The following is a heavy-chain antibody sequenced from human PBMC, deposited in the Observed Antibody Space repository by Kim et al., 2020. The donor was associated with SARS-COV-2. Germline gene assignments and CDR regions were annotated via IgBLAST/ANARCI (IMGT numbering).Heavy chain of an antibody. CDR2: ISYDGSNK. CDR1: GFTFSSYG. D-gene: IGHD6-13*01. J-gene: IGHJ4*02. Sequence: GGSLRLSCAASGFTFSSYGMHWVRQAPGKGLEWVAVISYDGSNKYYADSVKGRFTISRDNSKNTLYLQMNSLRAEDTAVYYCARDRAGTYFDYWGQGTLVTVSS. V-gene: IGHV3-33*05. CDR3: ARDRAGTYFDY.